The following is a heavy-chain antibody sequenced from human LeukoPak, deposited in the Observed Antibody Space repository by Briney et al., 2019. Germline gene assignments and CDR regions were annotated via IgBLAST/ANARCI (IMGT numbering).Heavy chain of an antibody. V-gene: IGHV3-33*01. J-gene: IGHJ4*02. D-gene: IGHD1-26*01. CDR1: GFTFSSYD. CDR2: IWYDGSNK. CDR3: AGMGAQFSIDY. Sequence: GGSLRLSCAASGFTFSSYDMHWVRQAPGKGLEWVAVIWYDGSNKYYADSVKGRFTISRDNSKNTLYLQMNSLRAEDTAVYYCAGMGAQFSIDYWGQGTLVTVSS.